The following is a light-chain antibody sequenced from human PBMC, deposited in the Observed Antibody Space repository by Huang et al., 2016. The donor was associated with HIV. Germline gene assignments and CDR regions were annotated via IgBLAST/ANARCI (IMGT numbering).Light chain of an antibody. CDR2: GAT. J-gene: IGKJ4*01. Sequence: DIVMTQSPDSLAVSLGERATINCKSIQTILYTSNNESNLAVYQQLPRQAPTLLIQGATDRASGVPESFSGSGSGTDITLTISGLQAEDVALSYCQQNYTTPTFGGRTKVEI. CDR3: QQNYTTPT. V-gene: IGKV4-1*01. CDR1: QTILYTSNNESN.